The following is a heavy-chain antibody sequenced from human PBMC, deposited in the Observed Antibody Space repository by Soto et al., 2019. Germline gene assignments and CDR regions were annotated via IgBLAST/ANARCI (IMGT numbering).Heavy chain of an antibody. CDR2: IKSKTDGGTT. CDR1: GFTFSNAW. D-gene: IGHD3-3*01. J-gene: IGHJ4*02. Sequence: GGSLSLSCAASGFTFSNAWMNWVRQAPGKGLEWVGRIKSKTDGGTTDYAAPVKGRFTISRDDSKNTLYLQMNSLKTEDTAVYYCTTMSSYYDFWSGYYGYFDYWGQGTLVTVSS. V-gene: IGHV3-15*07. CDR3: TTMSSYYDFWSGYYGYFDY.